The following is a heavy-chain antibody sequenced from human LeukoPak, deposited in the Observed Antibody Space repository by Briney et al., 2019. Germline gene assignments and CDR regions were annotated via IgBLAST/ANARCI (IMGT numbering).Heavy chain of an antibody. CDR1: GGSISSYY. CDR3: ARLYYDFWSGYYGWFDP. D-gene: IGHD3-3*01. CDR2: IYTSGST. Sequence: SETLSLTCTVSGGSISSYYWSWIRQPPGKGLEWIGYIYTSGSTNYNPSLKSRVTISVDTSKNQFSLKLSSVTAADTAVYYCARLYYDFWSGYYGWFDPWGQGTPVTVSS. V-gene: IGHV4-4*09. J-gene: IGHJ5*02.